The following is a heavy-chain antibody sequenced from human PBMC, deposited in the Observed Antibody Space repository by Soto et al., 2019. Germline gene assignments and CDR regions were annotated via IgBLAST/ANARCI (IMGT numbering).Heavy chain of an antibody. CDR2: IYYSGIT. V-gene: IGHV4-31*03. CDR3: ARFSAELSFLN. J-gene: IGHJ4*02. Sequence: QVQLQESGPGLVKPSQTLSLTCTVSGDSINNAAYYWSWIRQHPARGLECIGYIYYSGITYYSPSFKSRLSMSVDTSENQFSLKLTSVTAEDTAVYYCARFSAELSFLNWGQGTLVTVSS. CDR1: GDSINNAAYY. D-gene: IGHD3-16*02.